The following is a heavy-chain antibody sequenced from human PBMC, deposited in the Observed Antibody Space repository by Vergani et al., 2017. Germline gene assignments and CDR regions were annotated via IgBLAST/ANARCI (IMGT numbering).Heavy chain of an antibody. CDR1: GFTFTSYG. Sequence: QVQLVESGGGVVQPGRSLRLSCAASGFTFTSYGMHWVRQAPGKGLEWVAVIWYDGGNKYYADSVKGRFTISRDNSKNTLYLQMNSLRAEDTAVYYCARDQEVALDGGHFDYWGQGTLVTVSS. V-gene: IGHV3-33*01. CDR3: ARDQEVALDGGHFDY. D-gene: IGHD2-15*01. J-gene: IGHJ4*02. CDR2: IWYDGGNK.